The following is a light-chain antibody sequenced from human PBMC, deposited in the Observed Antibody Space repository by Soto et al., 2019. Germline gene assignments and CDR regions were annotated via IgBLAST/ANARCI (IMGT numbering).Light chain of an antibody. CDR1: SSEVGGYNY. V-gene: IGLV2-11*01. CDR3: CSYAGSYTWV. J-gene: IGLJ2*01. Sequence: QSALTQPSSVSGSPGQSVTISCTGTSSEVGGYNYVSWYQQHPGKAPKLMIYDVSKRPSGVPDRFSGSKSGNTASLTISGLQAEDEADYYCCSYAGSYTWVFGGGTKLTVL. CDR2: DVS.